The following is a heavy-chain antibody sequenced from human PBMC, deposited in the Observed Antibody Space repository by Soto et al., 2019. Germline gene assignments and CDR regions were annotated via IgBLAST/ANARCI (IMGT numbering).Heavy chain of an antibody. V-gene: IGHV1-18*01. D-gene: IGHD3-3*01. J-gene: IGHJ3*02. CDR2: ISAYNGNT. CDR3: ARDQTPYYDFWSGYFCAFDI. Sequence: QVQLVQSGAEVKKPGASVKVSCKASGYTFTSYGISWVRQAPGQGLEWMGWISAYNGNTNYAQKLQGRVTMTTDTSTSTAYMELRSLRSDDTAVYYCARDQTPYYDFWSGYFCAFDIWDQGTMVTVSS. CDR1: GYTFTSYG.